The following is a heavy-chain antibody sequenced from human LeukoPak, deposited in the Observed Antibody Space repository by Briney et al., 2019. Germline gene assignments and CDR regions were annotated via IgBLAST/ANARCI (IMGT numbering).Heavy chain of an antibody. CDR3: AREVPGNGNWFDP. CDR2: IYYSGST. CDR1: GGSISSGGYY. D-gene: IGHD1-1*01. V-gene: IGHV4-31*03. Sequence: SETLSLTCTVSGGSISSGGYYWSWIRQHPGKGLEWIGYIYYSGSTYYNQSLKSRVTISVDTSKNQFSLKLSSVTAADTAVYYCAREVPGNGNWFDPWGQGTLVTVSS. J-gene: IGHJ5*02.